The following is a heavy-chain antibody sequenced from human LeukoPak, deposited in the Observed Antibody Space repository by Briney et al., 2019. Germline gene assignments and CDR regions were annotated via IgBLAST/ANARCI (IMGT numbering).Heavy chain of an antibody. J-gene: IGHJ4*02. D-gene: IGHD3-22*01. V-gene: IGHV4-4*07. CDR3: ARGRIYYDSSGYLRD. CDR2: ICTSGST. Sequence: SETLSLTCTVSDGSISTYCWSWIRQPAGKGLEWIGHICTSGSTNYNPSLKSRVTISVDTSKNQFSLKLSSVTAADTAVYYCARGRIYYDSSGYLRDWGQGTLVTVSS. CDR1: DGSISTYC.